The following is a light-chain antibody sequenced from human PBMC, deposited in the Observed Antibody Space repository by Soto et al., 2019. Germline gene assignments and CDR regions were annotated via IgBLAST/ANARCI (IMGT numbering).Light chain of an antibody. V-gene: IGLV2-14*01. CDR2: GVS. J-gene: IGLJ1*01. CDR1: ISDFVVYNY. Sequence: QSALTQPASVSGSPGQSITISCTGTISDFVVYNYVSWYQQHPGKAPKLMIYGVSNRPSGVSNRFSGSKSGNTASLTISGLQAEDEAHYYCSSHTTSSALQVFGSGTKLTVL. CDR3: SSHTTSSALQV.